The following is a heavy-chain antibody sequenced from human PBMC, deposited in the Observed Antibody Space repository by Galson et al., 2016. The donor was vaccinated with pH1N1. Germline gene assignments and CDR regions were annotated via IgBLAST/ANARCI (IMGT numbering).Heavy chain of an antibody. D-gene: IGHD5-12*01. CDR2: IDPSDPYT. CDR3: ARDRYSGYDPDAFDI. V-gene: IGHV5-10-1*01. CDR1: EYGFTAYW. Sequence: QSGAEVKKPGESLSISCQGFEYGFTAYWITWVRQMPGKGLEWMGRIDPSDPYTNYSPSSLGHVTISADKSVSTVYLQWSSLKASDTAIYYCARDRYSGYDPDAFDIWGQGTMVTVSS. J-gene: IGHJ3*02.